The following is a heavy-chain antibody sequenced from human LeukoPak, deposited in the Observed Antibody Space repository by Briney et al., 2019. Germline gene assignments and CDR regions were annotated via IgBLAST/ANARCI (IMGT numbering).Heavy chain of an antibody. J-gene: IGHJ4*02. D-gene: IGHD1-14*01. CDR3: AKPARTDYADY. CDR2: ISSTSSYI. Sequence: GGSLRLSCAASGFTFSSYSMNWVRQAPGKGLEWVSSISSTSSYIYYAASVKGRFTISRDNAKSSLYLQMNSLRAEDTAVYYCAKPARTDYADYWGQGTLVTVSS. CDR1: GFTFSSYS. V-gene: IGHV3-21*04.